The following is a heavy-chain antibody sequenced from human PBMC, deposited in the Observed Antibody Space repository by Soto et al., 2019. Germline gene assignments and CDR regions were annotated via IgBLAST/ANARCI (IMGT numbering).Heavy chain of an antibody. CDR3: ARDRRKSGNSVTD. CDR2: IYYSGST. J-gene: IGHJ4*02. Sequence: QVQLQESGPGLVKPSQTLSLTCTVSGGSISSGDYSWTWIRQPPGKGLEWIGYIYYSGSTYYNPSLKSRVTISVDTSKTQFSLKLSSVTAADTAVYYCARDRRKSGNSVTDWGQGTLVTVSS. D-gene: IGHD2-15*01. CDR1: GGSISSGDYS. V-gene: IGHV4-30-4*01.